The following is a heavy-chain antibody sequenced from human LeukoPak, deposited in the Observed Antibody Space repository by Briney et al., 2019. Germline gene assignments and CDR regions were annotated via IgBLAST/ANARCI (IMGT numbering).Heavy chain of an antibody. D-gene: IGHD6-13*01. CDR2: IYYSGST. V-gene: IGHV4-59*01. J-gene: IGHJ5*02. CDR1: GGSISSYY. Sequence: SETLSLTCTVSGGSISSYYWSWIRQPPGKGLERIGDIYYSGSTNYNPSLKSRVTISVDTSKNQFSLKLSSVTAADTAVYYCARGSSSWYGNWFDPWGQGTLVTVSS. CDR3: ARGSSSWYGNWFDP.